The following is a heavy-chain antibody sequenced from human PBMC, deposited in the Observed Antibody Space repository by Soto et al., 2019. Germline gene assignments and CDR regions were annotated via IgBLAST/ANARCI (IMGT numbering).Heavy chain of an antibody. D-gene: IGHD1-7*01. CDR1: GFTFNRYG. Sequence: VQLSESGGGLVQPGGSLRLSCAASGFTFNRYGMSWVRQAPGKGLEWVSAISASGDNTYYADAVKGRFTISRDSSNNTLYLPMNRLRADETALYYCVKLRLELLYLDSWGLGALVIVSS. V-gene: IGHV3-23*01. J-gene: IGHJ4*02. CDR3: VKLRLELLYLDS. CDR2: ISASGDNT.